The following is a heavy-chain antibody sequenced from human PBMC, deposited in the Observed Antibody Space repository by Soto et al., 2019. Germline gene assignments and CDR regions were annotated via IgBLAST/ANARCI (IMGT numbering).Heavy chain of an antibody. CDR2: INPSGGST. D-gene: IGHD4-4*01. CDR1: GYTFTSYY. CDR3: VRPDYSIYAGEGSGYYYYGMDV. Sequence: QVQLVQSGAEVKKPGASVKVSCKASGYTFTSYYMHWVRQAPGQGLEWMGIINPSGGSTSYAQKFQGRVTMTRDTSTSTVYMELSSLRSEDTAVYYCVRPDYSIYAGEGSGYYYYGMDVWGQGTTVTVSS. J-gene: IGHJ6*02. V-gene: IGHV1-46*01.